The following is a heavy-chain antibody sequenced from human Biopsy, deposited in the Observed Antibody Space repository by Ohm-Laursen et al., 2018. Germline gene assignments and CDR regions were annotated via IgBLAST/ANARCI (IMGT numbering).Heavy chain of an antibody. CDR3: ARLTGDPSY. D-gene: IGHD7-27*01. V-gene: IGHV4-59*01. CDR2: IYYTGHT. Sequence: SETLSLTWAVSGGSIKSYYWNWIRQSPGKGLEWIGFIYYTGHTNYNPSLKSRATISVDTSKNQFCLKVISVTAADTAVYYCARLTGDPSYWGQGILVTVSS. J-gene: IGHJ4*02. CDR1: GGSIKSYY.